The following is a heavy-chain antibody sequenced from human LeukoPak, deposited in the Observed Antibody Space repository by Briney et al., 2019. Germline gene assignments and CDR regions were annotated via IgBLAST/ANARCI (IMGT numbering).Heavy chain of an antibody. J-gene: IGHJ4*02. CDR3: AREVAAAGTGIDY. V-gene: IGHV3-21*01. D-gene: IGHD6-13*01. CDR1: GFTFSSYS. Sequence: GGSLRLSWAASGFTFSSYSMNWVRQAPGKGLEWVSSISSSSSYIYYADSVKGRFTIPRDNAKNSLYLQMNSLRAEDTAVYYCAREVAAAGTGIDYWGQGTLVTVSS. CDR2: ISSSSSYI.